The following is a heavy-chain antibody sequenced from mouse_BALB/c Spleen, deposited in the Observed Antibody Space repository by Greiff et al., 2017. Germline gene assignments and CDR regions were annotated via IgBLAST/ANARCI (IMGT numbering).Heavy chain of an antibody. J-gene: IGHJ3*01. D-gene: IGHD1-1*01. CDR2: INPSNGGT. Sequence: QVQLQQSGAELVKPGASVKLSCKASGYTFTSYYMYWVKQRPGQGLEWIGGINPSNGGTNFNEKFKSKATLTVDKSSSTAYMQLSSLTSEDSAVYYCTRGGLYGEDSAYWGQGTLVTVSA. CDR3: TRGGLYGEDSAY. CDR1: GYTFTSYY. V-gene: IGHV1S81*02.